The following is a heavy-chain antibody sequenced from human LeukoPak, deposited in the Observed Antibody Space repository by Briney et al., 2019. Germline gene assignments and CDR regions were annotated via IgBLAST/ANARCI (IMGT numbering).Heavy chain of an antibody. CDR1: GFGSSTYG. D-gene: IGHD1-7*01. CDR3: ARESGGTSPYLYFDL. CDR2: ISHDGSDK. V-gene: IGHV3-33*05. Sequence: SVRSLRLSCAASGFGSSTYGIHWVRQAPGKGLEWGAFISHDGSDKAFADSVKGRFTISRDNSKNTLLLQMNSLRAEDTAVYFCARESGGTSPYLYFDLWGRGTLVTVSS. J-gene: IGHJ2*01.